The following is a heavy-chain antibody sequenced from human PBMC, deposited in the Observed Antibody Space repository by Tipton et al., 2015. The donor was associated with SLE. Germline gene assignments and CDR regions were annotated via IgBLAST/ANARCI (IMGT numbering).Heavy chain of an antibody. CDR3: ARGARGNSYGSDEDFDY. J-gene: IGHJ4*02. CDR2: FFTGGST. Sequence: TLSLTCTVSGDSITSGSYYWTWIRQPAGRGLEWIGRFFTGGSTYYNPSLKSRVTMSVDTSKNQFSLRLSSVTTADTAVYYCARGARGNSYGSDEDFDYWGQGTLVTVSS. CDR1: GDSITSGSYY. D-gene: IGHD5-18*01. V-gene: IGHV4-61*02.